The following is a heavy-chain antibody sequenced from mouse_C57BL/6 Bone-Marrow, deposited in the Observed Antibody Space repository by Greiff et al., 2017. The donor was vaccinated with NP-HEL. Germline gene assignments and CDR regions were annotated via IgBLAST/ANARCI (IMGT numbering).Heavy chain of an antibody. CDR1: GYTFTSSW. CDR3: ARDQGPDDNYSDY. CDR2: IDPNGGGT. V-gene: IGHV1-72*01. J-gene: IGHJ2*01. D-gene: IGHD2-3*01. Sequence: QVQLQQPGAELVKPGASVKLSCKASGYTFTSSWMNWVKQRPGRGLEWIGRIDPNGGGTKYNGTFKSKATLTVDKSSSTAYMQLSSLTSDDSAVYYSARDQGPDDNYSDYWGQGTTLTVSS.